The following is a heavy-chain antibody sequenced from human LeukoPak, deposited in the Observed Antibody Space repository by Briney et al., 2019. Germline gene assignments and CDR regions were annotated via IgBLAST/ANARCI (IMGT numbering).Heavy chain of an antibody. Sequence: YWSWIRQPPGKGLEWIGYIYYSGSTNYNPSLKSRVTISVDTSKNQFSLKLSSVTAADTAVYYCARLPFFAGGPDYWGQGTLVTVSS. CDR1: Y. J-gene: IGHJ4*02. CDR3: ARLPFFAGGPDY. CDR2: IYYSGST. V-gene: IGHV4-59*08. D-gene: IGHD3-10*01.